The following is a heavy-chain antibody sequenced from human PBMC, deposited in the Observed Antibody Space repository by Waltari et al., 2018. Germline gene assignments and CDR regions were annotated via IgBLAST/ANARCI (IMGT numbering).Heavy chain of an antibody. CDR2: INPNSGDT. CDR1: GNSPTSYY. J-gene: IGHJ5*02. CDR3: ARESAFSTSWYPGFDP. V-gene: IGHV1-2*06. D-gene: IGHD2-2*01. Sequence: QVELVQSGAEVRKPGASVKVSCKASGNSPTSYYMHWVRQAPGLGLEWMGRINPNSGDTNSAPKFQGRVTLTRDTSVNTAFLELRSLTSDDTAVYFCARESAFSTSWYPGFDPWGQGTLVTVAS.